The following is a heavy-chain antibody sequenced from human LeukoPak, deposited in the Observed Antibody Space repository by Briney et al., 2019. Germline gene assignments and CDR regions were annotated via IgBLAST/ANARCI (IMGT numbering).Heavy chain of an antibody. Sequence: PSETLSLTCAVYGGSFSGYYWSWIRQPPGKGLEWIGEINHSGSTNYNPSLKSRVTISVDTSNNQFSLKLSSVTAADTAVYYCARVKADIVVVVAATGNFDYWGQGTLVTVSS. CDR3: ARVKADIVVVVAATGNFDY. J-gene: IGHJ4*02. CDR2: INHSGST. V-gene: IGHV4-34*01. CDR1: GGSFSGYY. D-gene: IGHD2-15*01.